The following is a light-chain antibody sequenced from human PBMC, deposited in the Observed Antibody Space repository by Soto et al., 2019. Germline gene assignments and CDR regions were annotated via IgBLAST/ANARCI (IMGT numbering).Light chain of an antibody. J-gene: IGLJ1*01. Sequence: QSALTQPPSASGTPGQSVTISCTGTSSDVGGYNYVSWYQQHPGKAPKLMIYEVSKRPSGVPDRFSGSKSGNTASLTDSGLQAEDEDDYYCSSYAGSNNLFVFGTGTKLTVL. CDR3: SSYAGSNNLFV. CDR1: SSDVGGYNY. V-gene: IGLV2-8*01. CDR2: EVS.